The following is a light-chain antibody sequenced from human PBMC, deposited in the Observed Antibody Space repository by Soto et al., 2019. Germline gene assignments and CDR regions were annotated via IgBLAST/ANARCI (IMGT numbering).Light chain of an antibody. CDR1: SSDVGGYNY. CDR3: SSYTSSSAPFDV. V-gene: IGLV2-14*01. CDR2: DVN. Sequence: QSVLTQPASVSGSPGQSITISCTGTSSDVGGYNYVSWYQQHPGKAPQLMIYDVNNRPSGVSNRFSGSKSGNTASLTISGLQAEDEADYYCSSYTSSSAPFDVFGSGTKVTVL. J-gene: IGLJ1*01.